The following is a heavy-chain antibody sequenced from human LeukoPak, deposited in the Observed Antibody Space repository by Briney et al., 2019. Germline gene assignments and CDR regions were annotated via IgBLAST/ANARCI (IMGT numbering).Heavy chain of an antibody. CDR1: GFTFSSYA. Sequence: SGGSLRLSCAASGFTFSSYAMHWVRQAPGKGLEWVAVISYDGSNKYYADSVKGRFTISRDNSKNTLYLQMNSLRAEDTAVYYCARDLYQDIVVVVAAPDYWGQGTLVTVSS. CDR2: ISYDGSNK. V-gene: IGHV3-30*04. D-gene: IGHD2-15*01. CDR3: ARDLYQDIVVVVAAPDY. J-gene: IGHJ4*02.